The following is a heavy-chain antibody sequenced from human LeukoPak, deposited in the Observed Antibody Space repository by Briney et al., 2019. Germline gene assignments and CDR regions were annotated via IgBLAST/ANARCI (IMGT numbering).Heavy chain of an antibody. CDR3: AKGKGTGSYYYFDY. CDR1: GFTFSSYA. V-gene: IGHV3-23*01. D-gene: IGHD1-26*01. J-gene: IGHJ4*02. CDR2: ISNSGGTI. Sequence: GGSLRLSCAASGFTFSSYAMHWVRQAPGEGLEWVSAISNSGGTIHYADSVKGRFTISRDNSKNTLYLQMNSLTAEDTAVYHCAKGKGTGSYYYFDYWGQGTLVIVSS.